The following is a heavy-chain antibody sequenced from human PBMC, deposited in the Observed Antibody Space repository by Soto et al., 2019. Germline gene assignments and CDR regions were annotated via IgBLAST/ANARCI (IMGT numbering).Heavy chain of an antibody. CDR1: GYSFTTHG. CDR3: ARTSVAQSEDYFDY. J-gene: IGHJ4*02. V-gene: IGHV1-18*01. Sequence: ASVNVSCTTSGYSFTTHGISWVRQAPGQGLEWMGWTSSNNGKTKYAQKFQGRVTMTTDKSTNTVHMELRSLRSGDTAVYYCARTSVAQSEDYFDYWGQGTLVTVSS. CDR2: TSSNNGKT. D-gene: IGHD5-12*01.